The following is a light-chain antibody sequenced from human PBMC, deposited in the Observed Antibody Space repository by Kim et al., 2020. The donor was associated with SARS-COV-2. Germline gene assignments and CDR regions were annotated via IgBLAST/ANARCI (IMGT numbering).Light chain of an antibody. V-gene: IGLV1-44*01. CDR2: AND. CDR3: ATWDDSLNAWV. J-gene: IGLJ3*02. Sequence: GQRVTISCSGGNSNIGANTVNWYQQFPGTAPKLLIYANDRRPSGVPDRLSVSQSGTSASLAISGLQSEDEADYYCATWDDSLNAWVFGGGTQLTVL. CDR1: NSNIGANT.